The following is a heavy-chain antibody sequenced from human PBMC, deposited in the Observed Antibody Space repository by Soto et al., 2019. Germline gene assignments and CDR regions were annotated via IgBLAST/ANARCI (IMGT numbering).Heavy chain of an antibody. CDR2: IYYSGST. D-gene: IGHD3-22*01. J-gene: IGHJ4*02. Sequence: QVQLQESGPGLVKPSQTPSLTCTVSGDSISSGDYYWSWIRQPPVKGLEWIGYIYYSGSTYYNQSLRSRVTISVDTSKNQFSVKLRSVTASDSAVYYCARATNSYDSSGCYSDSCGQGTLVTVSS. V-gene: IGHV4-30-4*01. CDR1: GDSISSGDYY. CDR3: ARATNSYDSSGCYSDS.